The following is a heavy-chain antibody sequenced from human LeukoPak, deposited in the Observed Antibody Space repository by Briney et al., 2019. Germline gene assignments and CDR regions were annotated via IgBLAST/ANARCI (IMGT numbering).Heavy chain of an antibody. CDR3: ATDGAGFDT. CDR1: GFTFNDYY. V-gene: IGHV3-11*01. Sequence: GGSLRLSCTASGFTFNDYYMSWIRQAPGKGLEWLSYINIGGTNTHYADSVKGRFTISRDNAKKSLYLEMNNLRAEDSAVYYCATDGAGFDTWGQGVLVTVSS. J-gene: IGHJ5*02. CDR2: INIGGTNT.